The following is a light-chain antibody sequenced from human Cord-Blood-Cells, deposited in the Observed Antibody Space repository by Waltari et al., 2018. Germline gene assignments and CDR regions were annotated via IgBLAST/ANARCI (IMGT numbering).Light chain of an antibody. CDR2: DAS. CDR3: QQRSNWRIT. CDR1: QSVSSY. J-gene: IGKJ5*01. V-gene: IGKV3-11*01. Sequence: EIVLTQSPATLSLSPGERATLPCRASQSVSSYLAWYQQKHGQAPRLLIYDASNRATGIPARFSGSGSGTDFTLTISSLEPEDFAVYYCQQRSNWRITFGQGTRLEIK.